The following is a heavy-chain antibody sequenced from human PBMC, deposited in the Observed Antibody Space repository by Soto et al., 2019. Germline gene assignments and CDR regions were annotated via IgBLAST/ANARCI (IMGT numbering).Heavy chain of an antibody. J-gene: IGHJ4*02. D-gene: IGHD1-20*01. CDR2: ISHGGST. V-gene: IGHV4-4*02. CDR1: GGSINSSYW. CDR3: AREVSGIQAFDY. Sequence: QVQLQESGPGLVKPSETLSLTCVVSGGSINSSYWWNWVRQPPGKGLEWIGEISHGGSTNFNPSLKSRATISVDKSQNHLSLKLASVTAADTAVYYCAREVSGIQAFDYWGQGTLVTVSS.